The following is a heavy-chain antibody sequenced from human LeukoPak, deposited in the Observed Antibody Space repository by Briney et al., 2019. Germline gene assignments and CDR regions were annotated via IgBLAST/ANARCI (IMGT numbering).Heavy chain of an antibody. CDR3: ATDFWSGPPPDY. J-gene: IGHJ4*02. CDR1: GFTFSSYW. Sequence: GGSLRLSCAASGFTFSSYWMHWVRQAPGKGLVWVSRINSDGSSTSYADSVKGRFTISRDNAKNTLYLQMNSLRVEDTAVYYCATDFWSGPPPDYWGQGTLVTVSS. V-gene: IGHV3-74*01. CDR2: INSDGSST. D-gene: IGHD3-3*01.